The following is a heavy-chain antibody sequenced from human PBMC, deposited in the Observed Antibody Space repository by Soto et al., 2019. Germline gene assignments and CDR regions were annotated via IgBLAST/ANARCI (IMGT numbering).Heavy chain of an antibody. D-gene: IGHD2-8*01. CDR1: GFTFSSYG. J-gene: IGHJ4*02. V-gene: IGHV3-30*18. Sequence: GGALRLSCAASGFTFSSYGMHWVRQAPGKGLEWVAVISYDGSNKYYADSVKGRFTISRDNSKNTLYLQMNSLRAEDTAVYYCANGCTNGVCFPNDYWGQGTLVTVSS. CDR2: ISYDGSNK. CDR3: ANGCTNGVCFPNDY.